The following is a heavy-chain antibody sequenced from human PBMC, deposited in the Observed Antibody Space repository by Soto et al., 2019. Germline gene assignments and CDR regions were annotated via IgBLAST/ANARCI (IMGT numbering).Heavy chain of an antibody. D-gene: IGHD1-26*01. J-gene: IGHJ6*02. CDR2: ISGSGRTI. CDR1: GLDFSSEV. Sequence: GGSLRLSCAASGLDFSSEVMCWARQAPGKGLEWVSSISGSGRTIYHADSMRGRFAISRDNSKNSLYLQLNNLRVDDTAVYYCAKVGPSYYYGMDVWGQGTTVTVSS. CDR3: AKVGPSYYYGMDV. V-gene: IGHV3-23*01.